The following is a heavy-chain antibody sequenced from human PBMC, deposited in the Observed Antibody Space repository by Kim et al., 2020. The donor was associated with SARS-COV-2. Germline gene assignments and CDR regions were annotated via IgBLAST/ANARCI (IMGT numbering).Heavy chain of an antibody. CDR2: IIPIFGTA. CDR1: GGTFSSYA. J-gene: IGHJ4*02. V-gene: IGHV1-69*13. Sequence: SVKVSCKASGGTFSSYAISWVRQAPGQGLEWMGGIIPIFGTANYAQKFQGRVTITADESTSTAYMELSSLRSEDTAVYYCARDLAECGGDCSFDYWGQGTLVTVSS. CDR3: ARDLAECGGDCSFDY. D-gene: IGHD2-21*02.